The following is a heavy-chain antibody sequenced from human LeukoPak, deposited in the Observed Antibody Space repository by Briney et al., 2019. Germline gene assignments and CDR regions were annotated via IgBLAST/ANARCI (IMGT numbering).Heavy chain of an antibody. J-gene: IGHJ5*02. CDR3: AKDPFGVPAAALNWFDP. CDR1: GFTFSSHG. Sequence: AGSLRLSCAASGFTFSSHGMHWVRQAPGKGLEWGAFIRYDGSNKYYADSVKGRFTISRDNSKNTLYLQMNRLRAEDTAVYYCAKDPFGVPAAALNWFDPWGQGTLVTVSS. V-gene: IGHV3-30*02. D-gene: IGHD2-2*01. CDR2: IRYDGSNK.